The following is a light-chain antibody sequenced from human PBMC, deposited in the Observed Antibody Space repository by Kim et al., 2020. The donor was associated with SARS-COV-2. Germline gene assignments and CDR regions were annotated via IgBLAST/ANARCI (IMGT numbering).Light chain of an antibody. CDR3: MQHTHWTGT. CDR1: QSLVDSNGNTY. V-gene: IGKV2-30*01. Sequence: DVVMTQAPLSLPVSLGQPASISCRSSQSLVDSNGNTYLSWFQQRPGQSPRRLIYKVSNRDSGVPDRFSGSGSGTDFTLKISRVEAEDVGFYYCMQHTHWTGTFGPGTKLKI. J-gene: IGKJ2*01. CDR2: KVS.